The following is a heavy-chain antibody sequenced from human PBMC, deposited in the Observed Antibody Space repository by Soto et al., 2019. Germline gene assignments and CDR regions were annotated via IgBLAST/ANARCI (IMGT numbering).Heavy chain of an antibody. CDR1: GFTFGDYA. D-gene: IGHD2-2*01. CDR2: ISWNSGSI. J-gene: IGHJ4*02. Sequence: PGGSLRLSCAASGFTFGDYAIHWARQAPGKGLEWVSGISWNSGSIGSSDPVKGRFTISRDNTKNSLYLQMNSLRTEDTALYCGANGAAAPATYYFDFWGQGTQVTVSS. CDR3: ANGAAAPATYYFDF. V-gene: IGHV3-9*01.